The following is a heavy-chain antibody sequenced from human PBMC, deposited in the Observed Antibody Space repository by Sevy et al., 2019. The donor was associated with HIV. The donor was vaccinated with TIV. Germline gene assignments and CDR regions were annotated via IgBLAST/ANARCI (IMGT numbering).Heavy chain of an antibody. CDR3: ATTKDYYESSGDPFDY. V-gene: IGHV1-24*01. CDR1: GHTLTQLS. Sequence: ASVKVSCKVSGHTLTQLSMHWVRQAPGKGLAWMGSFDPEDGETNYAQKFQGRVTMTEDTSTDTAYMDLSSLRSEDTAVYYCATTKDYYESSGDPFDYWGQGTLVTVSS. CDR2: FDPEDGET. D-gene: IGHD3-22*01. J-gene: IGHJ4*02.